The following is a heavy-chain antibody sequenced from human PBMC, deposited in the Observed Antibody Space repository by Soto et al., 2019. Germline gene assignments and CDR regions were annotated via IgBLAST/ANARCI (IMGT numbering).Heavy chain of an antibody. Sequence: GGSLRLSCAASGFTFSSYAMHWVRQAPGKGLEWVAVISYDGSNKYYADSVKGRSTISRDNSKNTLYLQMNSLRAEDTAVYYCARGTRQWFRAAFDIWGQGTMVTVSS. D-gene: IGHD3-10*01. CDR3: ARGTRQWFRAAFDI. CDR1: GFTFSSYA. V-gene: IGHV3-30-3*01. J-gene: IGHJ3*02. CDR2: ISYDGSNK.